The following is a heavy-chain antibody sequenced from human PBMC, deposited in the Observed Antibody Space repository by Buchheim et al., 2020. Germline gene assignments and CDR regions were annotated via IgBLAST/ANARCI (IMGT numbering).Heavy chain of an antibody. CDR3: ATARTTSSWYNDLDY. CDR1: GYTFTDYY. CDR2: INPNSGGT. D-gene: IGHD6-13*01. V-gene: IGHV1-2*06. Sequence: QVQLVQSGDEVKKPGASVKVSCKASGYTFTDYYMHWVRQAPGQGLEWMGRINPNSGGTNYAQKFQGRVTMTRDTSISPAYMELSRLRSDDTAVYYCATARTTSSWYNDLDYWGQGT. J-gene: IGHJ4*02.